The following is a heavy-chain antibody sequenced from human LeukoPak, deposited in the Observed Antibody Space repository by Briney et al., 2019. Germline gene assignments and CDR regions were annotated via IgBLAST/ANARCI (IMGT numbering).Heavy chain of an antibody. CDR3: ARACSSTSCYYYYYMDV. D-gene: IGHD2-2*01. CDR2: ISGSGGST. CDR1: GFTFSSYA. V-gene: IGHV3-23*01. Sequence: WGSLRLSCAASGFTFSSYAMSRVRQAPGKGLEWVSAISGSGGSTYYADSVKGRLTISRDNAKNSLYLQMNSARAEDTAVYYCARACSSTSCYYYYYMDVWGKGTTVTVSS. J-gene: IGHJ6*03.